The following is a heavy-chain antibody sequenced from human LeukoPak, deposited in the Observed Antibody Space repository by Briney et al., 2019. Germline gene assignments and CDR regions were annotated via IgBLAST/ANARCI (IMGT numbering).Heavy chain of an antibody. CDR1: GXSISSYY. CDR3: ERDSNDSSGYGDAFDI. D-gene: IGHD3-22*01. Sequence: PSETLSLTCTVSGXSISSYYWSWIRQPPGKGLEWIGYIYYSGSTNYNPSLKSRVTISVDTSKNQFSLKLSSVTAADAAVYYCERDSNDSSGYGDAFDIWGQGTMVTVSS. V-gene: IGHV4-59*01. J-gene: IGHJ3*02. CDR2: IYYSGST.